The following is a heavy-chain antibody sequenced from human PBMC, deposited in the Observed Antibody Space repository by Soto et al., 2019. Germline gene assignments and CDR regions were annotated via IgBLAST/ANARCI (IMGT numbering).Heavy chain of an antibody. CDR2: INHSGST. CDR1: GGSFSGYY. D-gene: IGHD3-10*01. V-gene: IGHV4-34*01. CDR3: ARFYGSGSYTTRYYYYYGIDV. J-gene: IGHJ6*04. Sequence: NPSDTLSLTCAVYGGSFSGYYWSWIRQPPGKGLEWIGEINHSGSTNYNPSLKSRVTISVDTSKNQFSLKLSSVTAADTAVYYCARFYGSGSYTTRYYYYYGIDVGGEVTTVSVYS.